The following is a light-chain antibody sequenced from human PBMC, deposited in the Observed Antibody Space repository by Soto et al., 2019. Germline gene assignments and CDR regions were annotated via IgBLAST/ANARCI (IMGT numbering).Light chain of an antibody. CDR2: GNS. CDR3: QSYDSSLTVV. Sequence: QSVLTQPPSVSGAPGQRVTISCTGSSSNIRAGYDVHWYQQLPGTAPKLLIYGNSNRPSGVPDRFSGSKSGTSASLAITGLQAEDEADYYCQSYDSSLTVVFGGRTKLTVL. V-gene: IGLV1-40*01. CDR1: SSNIRAGYD. J-gene: IGLJ2*01.